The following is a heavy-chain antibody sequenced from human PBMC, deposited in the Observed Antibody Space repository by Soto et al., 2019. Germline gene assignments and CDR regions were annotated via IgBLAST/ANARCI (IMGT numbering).Heavy chain of an antibody. CDR2: ISYDGSNK. D-gene: IGHD4-17*01. CDR3: ARVKQAVYGDYGIYYGMDV. J-gene: IGHJ6*02. Sequence: GGSLRLSCAASGFTFSSYAMHWVRQAPGKGLEWVAVISYDGSNKYYADSVKGRFTISRDNSKNTLYLQMNSLRAEDTAVYYCARVKQAVYGDYGIYYGMDVWGQGTTVTVSS. V-gene: IGHV3-30-3*01. CDR1: GFTFSSYA.